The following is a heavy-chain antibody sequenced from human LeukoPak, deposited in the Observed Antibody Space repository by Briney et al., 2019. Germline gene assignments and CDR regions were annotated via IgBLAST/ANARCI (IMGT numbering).Heavy chain of an antibody. CDR3: AKTNDFWSGYSFDY. V-gene: IGHV1-18*01. CDR2: ISAYNGNT. Sequence: ASVKVSCKASGYTFTSYGISWVRQAPGQGLEWMGWISAYNGNTNYAQKLQGRVTMTTDTSTSTAYMELRSLRSDDTAVYYCAKTNDFWSGYSFDYWGQETLVTVSS. J-gene: IGHJ4*02. CDR1: GYTFTSYG. D-gene: IGHD3-3*01.